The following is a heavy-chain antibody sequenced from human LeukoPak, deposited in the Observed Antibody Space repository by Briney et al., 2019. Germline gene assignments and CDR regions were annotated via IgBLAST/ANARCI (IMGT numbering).Heavy chain of an antibody. J-gene: IGHJ2*01. CDR1: NDSISSGDYY. V-gene: IGHV4-30-4*01. Sequence: SETLSLTCTVSNDSISSGDYYWNWIRQPPGKGPEWIGYIFHRGGTSYNPSLKSRILFSVDTSQNQFSLKLNSVTAADTAVYYCARSGYFDLWGRGTLVTVSS. CDR3: ARSGYFDL. CDR2: IFHRGGT. D-gene: IGHD3-3*01.